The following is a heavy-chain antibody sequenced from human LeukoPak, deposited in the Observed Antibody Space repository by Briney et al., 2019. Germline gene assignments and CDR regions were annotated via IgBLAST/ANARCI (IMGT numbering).Heavy chain of an antibody. CDR1: GVSISSYY. Sequence: SETLSLTCTVSGVSISSYYWSWIRQPPGKGLEWIGYIYNSGSTNYNPSLKSRVTISVDTSKNQFSLRLSSVTAADTAVYYCARDSSGWYHWFDPWGQGTLVTVSS. CDR2: IYNSGST. D-gene: IGHD6-19*01. J-gene: IGHJ5*02. CDR3: ARDSSGWYHWFDP. V-gene: IGHV4-59*01.